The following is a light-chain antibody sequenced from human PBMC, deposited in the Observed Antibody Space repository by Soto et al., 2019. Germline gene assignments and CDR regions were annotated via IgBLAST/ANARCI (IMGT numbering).Light chain of an antibody. V-gene: IGKV3-11*01. CDR2: DAS. CDR1: QSVRGY. J-gene: IGKJ5*01. CDR3: QQRTNWPSST. Sequence: EIVLTQSPATLSLSPGERATLSCRASQSVRGYLAWYQQKPGQAPRLLIHDASSRATGIPARFSGSGSGTDFTLTISSLEPEDFAVYYCQQRTNWPSSTFCQGTRLEIK.